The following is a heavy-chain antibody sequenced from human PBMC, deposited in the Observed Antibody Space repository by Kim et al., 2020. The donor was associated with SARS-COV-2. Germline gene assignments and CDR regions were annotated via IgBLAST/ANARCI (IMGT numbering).Heavy chain of an antibody. Sequence: GGSLRLSCAASGFTFSSYAMSWFRQAPGKGLEWVSAISGSGGSTSYADAVKVRFTISRDNSKNTLYLQMKSLRAEATAVYYCSKGYGIVVVVAAGAFDI. V-gene: IGHV3-23*01. CDR3: SKGYGIVVVVAAGAFDI. J-gene: IGHJ3*02. CDR1: GFTFSSYA. D-gene: IGHD2-15*01. CDR2: ISGSGGST.